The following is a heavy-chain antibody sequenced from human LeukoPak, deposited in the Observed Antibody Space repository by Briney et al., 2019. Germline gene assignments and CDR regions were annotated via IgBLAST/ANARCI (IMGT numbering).Heavy chain of an antibody. CDR1: GGSISSGSYY. J-gene: IGHJ5*02. V-gene: IGHV4-61*02. CDR3: ARVQYDFWSGYPLGWFDP. D-gene: IGHD3-3*01. Sequence: NPSQTLSLTCTVSGGSISSGSYYWSWIRQPAGKGLEWIGRIYTSGSTNYNPSLKSRVTISVDTSKNQCSLKLSSVTAADTAVYYCARVQYDFWSGYPLGWFDPWGQGTLVTVSS. CDR2: IYTSGST.